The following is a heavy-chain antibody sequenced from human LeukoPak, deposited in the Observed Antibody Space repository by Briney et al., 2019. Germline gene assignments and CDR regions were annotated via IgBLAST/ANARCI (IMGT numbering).Heavy chain of an antibody. Sequence: SETLSLTCTVSGGSISSYYWGWIRQPPGKGLEWIGYIYYSGSTNYNPSLKSRVTISVDTSKNQFSLRLSSVTAADTAVYYCARDLSLRCSSTSCYTPFDYWGQGTLVTVSS. J-gene: IGHJ4*02. CDR1: GGSISSYY. CDR3: ARDLSLRCSSTSCYTPFDY. V-gene: IGHV4-59*12. D-gene: IGHD2-2*02. CDR2: IYYSGST.